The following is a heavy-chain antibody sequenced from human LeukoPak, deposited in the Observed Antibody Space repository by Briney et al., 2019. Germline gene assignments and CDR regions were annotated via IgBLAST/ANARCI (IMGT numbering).Heavy chain of an antibody. D-gene: IGHD3-10*01. J-gene: IGHJ3*02. CDR3: ARGGPYYYDAFDI. Sequence: PGGSLRLSCAASGFTVSSNYMSWVRQAPGKGLEWVSVIYSGGSIYYADSVKGRFTISRDNSKNALYLQMNSLRAEDTAVYYCARGGPYYYDAFDIWGQGTMVTVSS. CDR2: IYSGGSI. V-gene: IGHV3-66*02. CDR1: GFTVSSNY.